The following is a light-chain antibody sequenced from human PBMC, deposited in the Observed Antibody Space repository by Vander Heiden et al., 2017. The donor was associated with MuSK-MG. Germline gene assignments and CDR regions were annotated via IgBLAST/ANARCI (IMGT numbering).Light chain of an antibody. V-gene: IGLV8-61*01. CDR2: STN. CDR3: VLFMGSGIWV. CDR1: SGPVSTSYH. Sequence: VVPPEPSFSLSPGGTVTLTCGLTSGPVSTSYHPSWYQQTPGQAPRTLIYSTNSRSSGVPDRFSGSILENKAALTITGAQADDESEYYCVLFMGSGIWVFGGGTKLTVL. J-gene: IGLJ2*01.